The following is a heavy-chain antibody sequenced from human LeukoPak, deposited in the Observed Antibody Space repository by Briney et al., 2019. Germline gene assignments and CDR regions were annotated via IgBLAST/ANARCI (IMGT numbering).Heavy chain of an antibody. V-gene: IGHV4-34*01. CDR3: ARRAVSFYYMDV. CDR1: GGSFSGYY. D-gene: IGHD5/OR15-5a*01. Sequence: NPSETLSLTCAVYGGSFSGYYWSWIRQPPGKGLEWIGEINHSGSTNYNPSLKSRVTISVDTSKNQFSLKLSSVTAADTAVYYCARRAVSFYYMDVWGKGTTVTVSS. J-gene: IGHJ6*03. CDR2: INHSGST.